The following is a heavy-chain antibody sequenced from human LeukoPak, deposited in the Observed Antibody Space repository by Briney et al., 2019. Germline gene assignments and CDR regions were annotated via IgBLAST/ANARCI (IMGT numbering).Heavy chain of an antibody. CDR1: GFTFDDYG. V-gene: IGHV3-20*04. J-gene: IGHJ4*02. Sequence: SGGSLRLSCAASGFTFDDYGMSWVRHAPGKGLEWVSGINWNGGRTGYADSVKGRFTISRDNAKNSMYLQMNSLRAEDTALYYCAREGVLLWFGELRPEYYFDYWGQGTLVTVYS. CDR2: INWNGGRT. D-gene: IGHD3-10*01. CDR3: AREGVLLWFGELRPEYYFDY.